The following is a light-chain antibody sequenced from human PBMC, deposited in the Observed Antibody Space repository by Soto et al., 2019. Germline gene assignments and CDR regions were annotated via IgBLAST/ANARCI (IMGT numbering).Light chain of an antibody. V-gene: IGLV2-23*01. Sequence: QSVLTQPASVSGSPGQSITISCTGTSSDVGSYNLVSWYQQHPGKAPKLMIYEGSKRPSGVSNRFSGSKSGNTASLTISGLQAEDEADYYCCSYAGSPTLFGGGTQLTVL. CDR3: CSYAGSPTL. CDR1: SSDVGSYNL. J-gene: IGLJ2*01. CDR2: EGS.